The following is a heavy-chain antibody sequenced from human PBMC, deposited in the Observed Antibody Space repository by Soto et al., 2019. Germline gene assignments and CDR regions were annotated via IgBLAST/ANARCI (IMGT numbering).Heavy chain of an antibody. CDR3: ARVMDLVIRGGSNSMDV. Sequence: LIVTCVSSGLHVSSNSMNLVLQAPGRGLEWVSIIYSGGRAYYADSVKGRFTISRDNSKSTLYLQMNRLRAEDTAVYYCARVMDLVIRGGSNSMDVWAQGTRVTFSS. CDR2: IYSGGRA. J-gene: IGHJ6*02. V-gene: IGHV3-53*01. D-gene: IGHD5-12*01. CDR1: GLHVSSNS.